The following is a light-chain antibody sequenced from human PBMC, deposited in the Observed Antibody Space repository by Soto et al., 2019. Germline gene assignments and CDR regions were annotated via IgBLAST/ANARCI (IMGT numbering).Light chain of an antibody. CDR1: SSDVGFYNY. J-gene: IGLJ1*01. CDR2: EVN. Sequence: QSALTQPASVSGSPGQSITISCTGTSSDVGFYNYVSWYQQHPGKAPKLMIYEVNNRPSGVSNRFSGSKSGNTASLTISGLQAEDDADYYCSSCTTSSTYVFGTGTKLTVL. V-gene: IGLV2-14*01. CDR3: SSCTTSSTYV.